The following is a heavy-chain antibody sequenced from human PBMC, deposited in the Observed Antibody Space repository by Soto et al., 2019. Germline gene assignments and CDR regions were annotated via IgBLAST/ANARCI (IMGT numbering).Heavy chain of an antibody. J-gene: IGHJ4*02. Sequence: SETLSLTCAVSGGSISSSNWWSWVRQPPGKGLEWIGEIYHSGSTNYNPSLRSRVTISVDKSKSQFSLKLSSVTAADTAVYYCARVSIGAVAGIDYWGQGTLVTVSS. CDR3: ARVSIGAVAGIDY. CDR2: IYHSGST. V-gene: IGHV4-4*02. D-gene: IGHD6-19*01. CDR1: GGSISSSNW.